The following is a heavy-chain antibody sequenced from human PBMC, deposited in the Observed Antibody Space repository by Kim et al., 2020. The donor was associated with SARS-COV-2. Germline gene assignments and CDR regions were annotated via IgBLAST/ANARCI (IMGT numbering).Heavy chain of an antibody. CDR2: IIPIFGTA. V-gene: IGHV1-69*13. J-gene: IGHJ5*02. CDR1: GGTFSSYA. Sequence: SVKVSCKASGGTFSSYAISWVRQAPGQGLEWMGGIIPIFGTANYAQKFQGRVTITADESTSTAYMELSSLRSEDTAVYYCAREALSNDILTGYPLTDNWFDPWGQGTLVTVSS. CDR3: AREALSNDILTGYPLTDNWFDP. D-gene: IGHD3-9*01.